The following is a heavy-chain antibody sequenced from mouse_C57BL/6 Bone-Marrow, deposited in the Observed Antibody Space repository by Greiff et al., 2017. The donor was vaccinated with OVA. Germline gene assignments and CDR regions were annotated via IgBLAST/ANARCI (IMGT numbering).Heavy chain of an antibody. D-gene: IGHD1-1*01. CDR3: TSTGDLSSYVFYAMDY. CDR1: GYTFTDYE. J-gene: IGHJ4*01. CDR2: IDPETGGT. V-gene: IGHV1-15*01. Sequence: VKLQESGAELVRPGASVKLSCKASGYTFTDYEMHWVKQTPVQGLEWIGAIDPETGGTDYNQKFKGKAILTADKSSSTAYMEPRSLTSEDSAVYYCTSTGDLSSYVFYAMDYWGQGTSVTVSS.